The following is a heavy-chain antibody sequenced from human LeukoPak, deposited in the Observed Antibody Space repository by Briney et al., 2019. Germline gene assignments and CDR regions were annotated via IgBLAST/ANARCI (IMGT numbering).Heavy chain of an antibody. D-gene: IGHD3-22*01. Sequence: PGGSLRLSCAASGFTFSSYSMNWVRQAPGKGLEWVPSISSSSSYIYYADSVKGRFTISRDNAKNSLYLQMNSLRAEDTAVYYCAKTYYYDNNGYYYFDYWGQGTLVTVSS. CDR2: ISSSSSYI. CDR3: AKTYYYDNNGYYYFDY. V-gene: IGHV3-21*01. J-gene: IGHJ4*02. CDR1: GFTFSSYS.